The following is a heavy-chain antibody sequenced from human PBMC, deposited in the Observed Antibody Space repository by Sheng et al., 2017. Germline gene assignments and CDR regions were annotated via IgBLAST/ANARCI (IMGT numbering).Heavy chain of an antibody. D-gene: IGHD3-9*01. Sequence: QVQLQESGPGLVKPSETLSLTCTVSGGSISSYYWSWIRQPAGKGLEWIGRIYTSGSTNYNPSLKSRVTMSVDTSKNQFSLKLSSVTAADTAVYYCASTEEDYDILTGYYYYYYGMDVWGQGTTVTVSS. V-gene: IGHV4-4*07. CDR2: IYTSGST. J-gene: IGHJ6*02. CDR1: GGSISSYY. CDR3: ASTEEDYDILTGYYYYYYGMDV.